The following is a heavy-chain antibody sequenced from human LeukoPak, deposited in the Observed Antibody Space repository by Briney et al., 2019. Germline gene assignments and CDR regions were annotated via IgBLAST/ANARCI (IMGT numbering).Heavy chain of an antibody. CDR3: AKGYSYGFVDAFVI. CDR1: GFTFDDYA. D-gene: IGHD5-18*01. J-gene: IGHJ3*02. V-gene: IGHV3-9*03. CDR2: ISWNSGSI. Sequence: PGGSLRLSCAASGFTFDDYAMHWVRQAPGKGLEWVSGISWNSGSIGYADSVKGRFTISRDNAKNSLYLQMNSLRAEDMALYYCAKGYSYGFVDAFVIWGQGTMVTVSS.